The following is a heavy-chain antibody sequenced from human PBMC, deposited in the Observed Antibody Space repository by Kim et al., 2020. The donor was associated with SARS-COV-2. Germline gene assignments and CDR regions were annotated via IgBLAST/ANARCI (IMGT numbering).Heavy chain of an antibody. Sequence: AQQFQGRVTITADESTSTAYMELSRLRSEDTAVYYCASRGDYDILTELDVWGQGTTVTVSS. D-gene: IGHD3-9*01. J-gene: IGHJ6*02. CDR3: ASRGDYDILTELDV. V-gene: IGHV1-69*01.